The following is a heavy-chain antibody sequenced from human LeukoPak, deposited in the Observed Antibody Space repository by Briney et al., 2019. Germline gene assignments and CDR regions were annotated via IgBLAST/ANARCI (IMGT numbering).Heavy chain of an antibody. CDR1: GYSFTSYW. D-gene: IGHD2-21*02. J-gene: IGHJ4*02. CDR3: ARGLVTVDY. Sequence: GESLKISCKGSGYSFTSYWIGWVRQIPGKSLEWMGIIYTGDSDTKYSPSFQGQVTISADKSISTAYLQWSSLRASDTAMYYCARGLVTVDYWGQGTLVTVSS. CDR2: IYTGDSDT. V-gene: IGHV5-51*01.